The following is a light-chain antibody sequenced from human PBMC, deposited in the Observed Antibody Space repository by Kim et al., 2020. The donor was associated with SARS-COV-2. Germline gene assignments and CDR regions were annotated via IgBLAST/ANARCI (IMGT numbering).Light chain of an antibody. CDR2: AAS. CDR1: QGIINY. V-gene: IGKV1-27*01. CDR3: QKYNSAPLT. Sequence: ASIGDRVTITCRASQGIINYLAWYQQKPGKPPNLLIYAASTLRSGVPSRFSGSGSGTDFTLTISSLQPEDVATYYCQKYNSAPLTFGGGTKVDIK. J-gene: IGKJ4*01.